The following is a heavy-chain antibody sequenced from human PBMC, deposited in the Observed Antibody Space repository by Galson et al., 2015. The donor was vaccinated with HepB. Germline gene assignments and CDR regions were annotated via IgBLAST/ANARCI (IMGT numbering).Heavy chain of an antibody. CDR2: ISSNGGST. Sequence: SLRLSCAASGFTFSSYAMHWVRQAPGKGLEYVSAISSNGGSTYYADSVKGRFTISRDNSKNTLYLQMSSLRAEDTAVYYCVKDAEYDSSGYCYFRVKNYFDYWGQGTLVTVSS. J-gene: IGHJ4*02. CDR1: GFTFSSYA. D-gene: IGHD3-22*01. CDR3: VKDAEYDSSGYCYFRVKNYFDY. V-gene: IGHV3-64D*06.